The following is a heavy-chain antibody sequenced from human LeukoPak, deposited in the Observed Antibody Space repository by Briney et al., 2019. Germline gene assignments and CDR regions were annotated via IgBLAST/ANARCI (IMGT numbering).Heavy chain of an antibody. Sequence: PGGSLRLSCAVSGFTFNSHHIHWVRQAPNKGLDWVAVVPHDGTSPSHAASVNGRFTISRDNSKDTVFLQMNSLRVDDTDIYYCARQSLGASGLDHWGQGVLVTVSS. D-gene: IGHD1-26*01. V-gene: IGHV3-30*03. CDR2: VPHDGTSP. J-gene: IGHJ4*02. CDR1: GFTFNSHH. CDR3: ARQSLGASGLDH.